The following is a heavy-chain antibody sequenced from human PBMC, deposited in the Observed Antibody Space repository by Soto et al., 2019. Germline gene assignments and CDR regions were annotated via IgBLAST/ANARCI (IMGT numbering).Heavy chain of an antibody. CDR1: GYTFTSYA. J-gene: IGHJ4*02. CDR3: ARSPGIAAADY. D-gene: IGHD6-25*01. V-gene: IGHV1-3*05. Sequence: QVQLVQSGAEEKKPGASVKVSCKASGYTFTSYAMHWVRQAPGQRLEWMGWINAGNGNTKYSQKFQGRVTITRDTSASTAYMELSSLRSEDTAVYYFARSPGIAAADYWGQGTLATVSS. CDR2: INAGNGNT.